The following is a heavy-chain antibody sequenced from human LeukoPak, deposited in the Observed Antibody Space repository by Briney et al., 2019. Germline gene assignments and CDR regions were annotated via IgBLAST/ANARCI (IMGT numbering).Heavy chain of an antibody. D-gene: IGHD3-22*01. J-gene: IGHJ4*02. V-gene: IGHV4-4*07. CDR1: GGSISSYY. CDR2: IYTSGST. CDR3: ARSHPYYYDSSGYEFDY. Sequence: SETLSLTCTVSGGSISSYYWSWIRQPAGKGLEWIGRIYTSGSTNYNPSLKSRVTMSVDTSKNQFCLKLSSVTAADTAVYYCARSHPYYYDSSGYEFDYWGQGTLVTVSS.